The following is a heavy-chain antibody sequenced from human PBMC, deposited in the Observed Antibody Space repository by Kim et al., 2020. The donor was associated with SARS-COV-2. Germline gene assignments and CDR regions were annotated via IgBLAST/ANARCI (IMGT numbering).Heavy chain of an antibody. CDR3: ARVGSGSFSVY. Sequence: STNYNPSLKGRVTISIDTSENQFSLNLGSVTAADTAVYYCARVGSGSFSVYWGQGTLVTVSS. V-gene: IGHV4-59*01. D-gene: IGHD3-10*01. CDR2: ST. J-gene: IGHJ4*02.